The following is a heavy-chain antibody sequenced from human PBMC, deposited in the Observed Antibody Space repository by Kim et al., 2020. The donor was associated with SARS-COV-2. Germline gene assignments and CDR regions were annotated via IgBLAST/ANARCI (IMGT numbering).Heavy chain of an antibody. Sequence: AESVKGRFTISRDNAKNTLYLQMNSLRAEDTAVYDCARGRDGYNSGGMDVWGQGTTVTVSS. J-gene: IGHJ6*02. V-gene: IGHV3-74*01. D-gene: IGHD5-12*01. CDR3: ARGRDGYNSGGMDV.